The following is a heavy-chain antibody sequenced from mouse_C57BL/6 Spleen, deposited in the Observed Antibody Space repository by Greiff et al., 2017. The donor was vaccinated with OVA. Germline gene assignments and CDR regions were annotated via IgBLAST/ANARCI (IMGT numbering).Heavy chain of an antibody. CDR2: IYPGDGDT. Sequence: QVQLQQSGAELVKPGASVKISCKASGYAFSSYWMNWVKQMPGKGLEWIGQIYPGDGDTNYNGKFKGKATLTADKSSSTAYMQLSSLTSEDSAVYFCARLNSNYRDYWGQGTTLTVSS. J-gene: IGHJ2*01. D-gene: IGHD2-5*01. CDR1: GYAFSSYW. V-gene: IGHV1-80*01. CDR3: ARLNSNYRDY.